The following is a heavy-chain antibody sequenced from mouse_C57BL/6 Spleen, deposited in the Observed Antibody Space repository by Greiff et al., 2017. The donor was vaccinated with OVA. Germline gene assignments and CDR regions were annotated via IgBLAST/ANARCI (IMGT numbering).Heavy chain of an antibody. CDR1: GYTFTSYW. CDR2: IHPNSGST. CDR3: ARYYGSSYRDY. V-gene: IGHV1-64*01. Sequence: QVQLQQPGAELVKPGASVKLSCKASGYTFTSYWMHWVKQRPGQGLEWIGMIHPNSGSTNYNEKFKSKATLSVDKSSSTAYMQLSSLTSEDSAVYYCARYYGSSYRDYWGTGTTLTVSS. D-gene: IGHD1-1*01. J-gene: IGHJ2*01.